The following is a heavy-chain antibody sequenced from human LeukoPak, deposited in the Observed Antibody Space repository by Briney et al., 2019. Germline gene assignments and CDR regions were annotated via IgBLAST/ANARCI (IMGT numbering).Heavy chain of an antibody. J-gene: IGHJ6*03. CDR1: GGSISSYY. D-gene: IGHD3-16*01. Sequence: SETLSLTCTVSGGSISSYYWSWIRQPPGKGLEWIGNIYYSGSTNYNPSLKSRVTISVDTSKNQFSLKLSSVTAADTAVYYCASDSWGYYYYYMDVWGKGTTVTISS. CDR3: ASDSWGYYYYYMDV. V-gene: IGHV4-59*01. CDR2: IYYSGST.